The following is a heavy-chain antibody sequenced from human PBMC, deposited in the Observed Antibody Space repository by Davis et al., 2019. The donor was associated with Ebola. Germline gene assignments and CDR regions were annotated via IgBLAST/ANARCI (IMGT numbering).Heavy chain of an antibody. CDR3: ARGGVVPAAGDYYYYGMDV. J-gene: IGHJ6*02. D-gene: IGHD2-2*01. Sequence: MPSETLSLTCTVSGGSISSGGYYWSWIRQPPGKGLEWIGEINHSGSTNYNPSLKSRVTISVDTSKNQFSLKLSSVTAADTAVYYCARGGVVPAAGDYYYYGMDVWGQGTTVTVSS. CDR2: INHSGST. V-gene: IGHV4-39*07. CDR1: GGSISSGGYY.